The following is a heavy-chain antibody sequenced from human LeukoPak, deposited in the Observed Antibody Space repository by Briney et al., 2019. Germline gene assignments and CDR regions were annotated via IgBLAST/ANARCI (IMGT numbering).Heavy chain of an antibody. CDR2: ISSSSGTI. J-gene: IGHJ6*03. V-gene: IGHV3-11*04. D-gene: IGHD4-11*01. CDR1: GFTFSDYY. Sequence: PGGSLRLSCAASGFTFSDYYMSWIRQAPGKGLEWVSYISSSSGTIYYADSVKGRFTISRDNAKSSLYLQMNSLRAEDTAVYYCARASNNYYYYYMDVWGKGTTVTVSS. CDR3: ARASNNYYYYYMDV.